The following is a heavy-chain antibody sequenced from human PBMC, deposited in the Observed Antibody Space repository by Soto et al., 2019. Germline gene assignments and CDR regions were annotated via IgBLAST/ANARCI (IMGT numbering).Heavy chain of an antibody. CDR1: GFTFSSYA. Sequence: GGSLRLSCAASGFTFSSYAMHWVRQAPGKGLEWVAVISYDGSNKYYADSVKGRFTISRDNSKNTLYLQMNSLRAEDTAVYYCASPIVVLRFLEWSKIDYWGQGTLVTVSS. V-gene: IGHV3-30-3*01. D-gene: IGHD3-3*01. CDR2: ISYDGSNK. J-gene: IGHJ4*02. CDR3: ASPIVVLRFLEWSKIDY.